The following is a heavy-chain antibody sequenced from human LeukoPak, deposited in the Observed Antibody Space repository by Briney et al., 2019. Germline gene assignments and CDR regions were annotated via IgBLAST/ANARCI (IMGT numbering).Heavy chain of an antibody. CDR3: ARRRYCSNTSCYDYYYYMDV. Sequence: ASVKVSCKASGYTFTSYDINWVRQATGQGLEWMGWMNPNSGNTGYAQKFQGRVTMTRNTSISTAYMELSSLRSEDTAVYYCARRRYCSNTSCYDYYYYMDVWGKGTTVTISS. V-gene: IGHV1-8*01. J-gene: IGHJ6*03. D-gene: IGHD2-2*01. CDR2: MNPNSGNT. CDR1: GYTFTSYD.